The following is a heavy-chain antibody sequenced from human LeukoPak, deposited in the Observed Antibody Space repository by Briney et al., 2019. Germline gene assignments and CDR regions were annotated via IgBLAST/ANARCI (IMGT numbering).Heavy chain of an antibody. D-gene: IGHD6-19*01. CDR1: GYTFSSYC. CDR3: VRDVYSNGWYEDS. J-gene: IGHJ4*02. CDR2: TNPYNGNA. Sequence: ASVKVSCKASGYTFSSYCISWVRQAPEQGLEWLGWTNPYNGNANYAQKLQGRVSMTTDTSTSTAYMELRSLRSDDTAVYYCVRDVYSNGWYEDSWGQGTLVTVSS. V-gene: IGHV1-18*01.